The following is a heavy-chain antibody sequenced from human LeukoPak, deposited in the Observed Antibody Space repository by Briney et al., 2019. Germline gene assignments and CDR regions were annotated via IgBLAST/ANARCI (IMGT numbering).Heavy chain of an antibody. V-gene: IGHV1-18*01. CDR1: GYTFTSYG. J-gene: IGHJ4*02. Sequence: ASVKVSCKASGYTFTSYGISWVRQAPGQGLEWMARISAYNGNTNYAQKLQGRVTMTTDTSTSTAYMELRSLRSDETAVYYCARDKTTDYSDEVGLDYWGQGTLVTVSS. CDR3: ARDKTTDYSDEVGLDY. D-gene: IGHD4-17*01. CDR2: ISAYNGNT.